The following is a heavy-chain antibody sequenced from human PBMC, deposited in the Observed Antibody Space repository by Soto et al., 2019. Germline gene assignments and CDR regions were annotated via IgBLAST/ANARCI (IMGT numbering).Heavy chain of an antibody. J-gene: IGHJ4*02. CDR2: ISAYNGNT. Sequence: ASVKVSCKASGYTFTSYGISWVRQAPGQGLEWMGWISAYNGNTNYAQKLQGRVTMTTDTSTSTAHMELSSLRSEDTAVYYCVRDSPIGSTFSGYDGIDYWGQGTLVTVSS. CDR3: VRDSPIGSTFSGYDGIDY. V-gene: IGHV1-18*01. D-gene: IGHD5-12*01. CDR1: GYTFTSYG.